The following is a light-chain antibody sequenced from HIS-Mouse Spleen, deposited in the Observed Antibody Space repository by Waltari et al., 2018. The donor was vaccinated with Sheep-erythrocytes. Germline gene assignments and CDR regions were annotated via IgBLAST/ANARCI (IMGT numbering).Light chain of an antibody. Sequence: QSALTPPRSVSGSPGQSVTISCTGTSKYFGGYHSVTWYQQHPGKAPKLMIYDVSKRPSGVPDRFSGSKSGNTASLTISGLQAEDEADYYCCSYAGSYTYVFGTGTKVTVL. CDR3: CSYAGSYTYV. CDR2: DVS. V-gene: IGLV2-11*01. CDR1: SKYFGGYHS. J-gene: IGLJ1*01.